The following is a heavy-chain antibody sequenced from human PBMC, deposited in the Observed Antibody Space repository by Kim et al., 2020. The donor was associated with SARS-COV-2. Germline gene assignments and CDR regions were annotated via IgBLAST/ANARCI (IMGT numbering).Heavy chain of an antibody. V-gene: IGHV3-74*03. CDR3: ATSEPIRFVTLKFDP. Sequence: GGSLRLSCEASGFSFSNYWMHWVRQAPGTGLAWVSRVASIGILRTYADSVKGRLTISRDNAKNTLYLQMNSLRVEDTAVYYCATSEPIRFVTLKFDPRGRGTLVTVSS. J-gene: IGHJ5*02. CDR2: VASIGILR. CDR1: GFSFSNYW. D-gene: IGHD2-15*01.